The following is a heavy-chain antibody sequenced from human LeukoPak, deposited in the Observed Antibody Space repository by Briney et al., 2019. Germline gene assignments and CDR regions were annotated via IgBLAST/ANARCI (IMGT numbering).Heavy chain of an antibody. CDR1: GGSISSGSYY. Sequence: SQTLSLTCTVSGGSISSGSYYWSWIRQPAGKGLEWIGRIYTSGSTNYNPSLKSRVTISVDTSKNQFSLKLSSVTAADTAVYYCARDYGGPYSSGWHSDYWGQGTLVTVSS. CDR3: ARDYGGPYSSGWHSDY. V-gene: IGHV4-61*02. J-gene: IGHJ4*02. CDR2: IYTSGST. D-gene: IGHD6-19*01.